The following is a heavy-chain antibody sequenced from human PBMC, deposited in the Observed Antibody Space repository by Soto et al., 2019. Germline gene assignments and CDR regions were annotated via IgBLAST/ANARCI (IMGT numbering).Heavy chain of an antibody. Sequence: SETLSLTCTVSGGSISSGGYYWSWIRQHPGKGLEWIGYIYYSGSTYYNPSLKSRVTISVDTSKNQFSLKLSSVTAADTAVYYCAREGHSSSMPNWGQGTLVTVSS. CDR2: IYYSGST. CDR1: GGSISSGGYY. D-gene: IGHD6-6*01. V-gene: IGHV4-31*03. CDR3: AREGHSSSMPN. J-gene: IGHJ4*02.